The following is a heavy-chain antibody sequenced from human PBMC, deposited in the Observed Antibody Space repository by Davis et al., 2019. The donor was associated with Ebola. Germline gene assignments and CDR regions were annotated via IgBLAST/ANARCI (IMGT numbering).Heavy chain of an antibody. CDR2: ISWNSGSI. Sequence: HTGGSLRLSCAASGFTFSTYWMHWVRQAPGKGLVWVSGISWNSGSIGYADSVKGRFTISRDNAKNSLYLQMNSLRAEDTAVYYCASTAVQGLISYWGQGTLVTVSS. J-gene: IGHJ4*02. V-gene: IGHV3-74*01. CDR3: ASTAVQGLISY. CDR1: GFTFSTYW. D-gene: IGHD3-10*01.